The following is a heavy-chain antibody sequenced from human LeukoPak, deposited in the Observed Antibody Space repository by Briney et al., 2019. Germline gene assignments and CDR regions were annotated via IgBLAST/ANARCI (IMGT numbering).Heavy chain of an antibody. D-gene: IGHD4-17*01. CDR2: IWYDGSNK. CDR3: ARDTYDDYVPLDY. Sequence: GGSLRLSCAASGFTYSSYGMHWVRQAPGKGLEWVAVIWYDGSNKYYADSVKGRFTISRDNSKNTLYLQMNSLRAEDTAVYYCARDTYDDYVPLDYWGQGTLVTVSS. J-gene: IGHJ4*02. CDR1: GFTYSSYG. V-gene: IGHV3-33*01.